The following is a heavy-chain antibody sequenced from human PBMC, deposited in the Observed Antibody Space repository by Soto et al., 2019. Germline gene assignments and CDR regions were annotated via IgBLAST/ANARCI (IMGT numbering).Heavy chain of an antibody. Sequence: GGSLRLSCAASGFTFSSYGMHWVRQAPGKGLEWVAVISYDGSNKYYADSVKGRFTISRDNSKNTLYLQMNSLRAEDTAVYYCAKDQYCISTSCARASPKYYYYGMDVWGQGTTVTVSS. CDR2: ISYDGSNK. J-gene: IGHJ6*02. CDR3: AKDQYCISTSCARASPKYYYYGMDV. V-gene: IGHV3-30*18. D-gene: IGHD2-2*01. CDR1: GFTFSSYG.